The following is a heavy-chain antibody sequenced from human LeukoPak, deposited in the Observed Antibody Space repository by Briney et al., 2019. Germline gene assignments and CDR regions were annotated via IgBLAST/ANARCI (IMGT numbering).Heavy chain of an antibody. J-gene: IGHJ4*02. V-gene: IGHV3-23*01. CDR1: GFTFSSYA. CDR2: ISGSGGST. CDR3: AKDQSIRATYYYDSSGYYFGSATDY. D-gene: IGHD3-22*01. Sequence: PGGSLRLSCAASGFTFSSYAMSWVRQAPGKGLEWVSAISGSGGSTYYADSVKGRFTISRDNSKNTLYLKMNSLRAEDTAVYYCAKDQSIRATYYYDSSGYYFGSATDYWGQGTLVTVSS.